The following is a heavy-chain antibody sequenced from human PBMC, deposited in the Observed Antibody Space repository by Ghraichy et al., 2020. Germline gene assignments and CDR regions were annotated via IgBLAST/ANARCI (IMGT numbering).Heavy chain of an antibody. V-gene: IGHV1-69*02. D-gene: IGHD4-17*01. Sequence: SVKVSCKASGGTFSSYTISWVRQAPGQGLEWMGRIIPILGIANYAQKFQGRVTITADKSTSTAYMELSSLRSEDTAVYYCARVDPEDYGDYSGYWGQGTLVTVSS. CDR1: GGTFSSYT. CDR3: ARVDPEDYGDYSGY. CDR2: IIPILGIA. J-gene: IGHJ4*02.